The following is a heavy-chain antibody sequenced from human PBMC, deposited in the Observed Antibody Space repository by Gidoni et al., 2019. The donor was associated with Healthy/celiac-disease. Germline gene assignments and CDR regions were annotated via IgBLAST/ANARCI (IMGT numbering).Heavy chain of an antibody. CDR3: ATDGVLQTNGYFDY. J-gene: IGHJ4*02. CDR1: GFTFSSYA. V-gene: IGHV3-23*01. CDR2: ISCSGGSP. D-gene: IGHD4-4*01. Sequence: VQLLESGGGLVQPGGSLRLACAASGFTFSSYAMNWVRQAPGKGLEWVSAISCSGGSPYYADSVKGRFTISSDNSKNTLYLQMNSLGAEDTAVYYCATDGVLQTNGYFDYWGQGTLVTVSS.